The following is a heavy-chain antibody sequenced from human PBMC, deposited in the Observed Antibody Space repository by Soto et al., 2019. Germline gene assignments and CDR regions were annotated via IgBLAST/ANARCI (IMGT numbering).Heavy chain of an antibody. CDR1: GYTFISYW. J-gene: IGHJ4*02. Sequence: GESLKISCQGSGYTFISYWIAWVRQMPGKGLEWMGIIYPGDSDIRYNPSFQGQATISADKSISTAYLQWSSLKASDTAMYYCARIIAEAGTGFDYWGQGTLVTVSS. CDR3: ARIIAEAGTGFDY. CDR2: IYPGDSDI. V-gene: IGHV5-51*01. D-gene: IGHD6-19*01.